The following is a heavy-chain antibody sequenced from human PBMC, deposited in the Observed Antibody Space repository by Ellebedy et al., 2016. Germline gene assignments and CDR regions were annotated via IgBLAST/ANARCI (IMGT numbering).Heavy chain of an antibody. Sequence: GESLKISXAASGFAFSNFAMNWVRQAPGEGLDWVSTISGSGGNTYYADSVKGRFTISRDNSKNTLYLQMNSLSAEDTAVYYCARAPVAAANYYYYGMDVWGQGTTVTVSS. J-gene: IGHJ6*02. CDR2: ISGSGGNT. CDR3: ARAPVAAANYYYYGMDV. CDR1: GFAFSNFA. V-gene: IGHV3-23*01. D-gene: IGHD2-2*01.